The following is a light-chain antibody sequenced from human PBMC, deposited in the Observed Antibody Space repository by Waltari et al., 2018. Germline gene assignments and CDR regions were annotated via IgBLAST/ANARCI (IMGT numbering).Light chain of an antibody. CDR1: QSVTRY. CDR3: QQSYSIPQT. V-gene: IGKV1-39*01. CDR2: AAS. J-gene: IGKJ1*01. Sequence: DIQMTQSPSSLSASVGDSVTVTCRASQSVTRYLHWYQQKPGQAPTLLIYAASTLQSGVPSRCSCSGSGTDFTLTISSLQPEDFAPYYCQQSYSIPQTFGQGTKVEVK.